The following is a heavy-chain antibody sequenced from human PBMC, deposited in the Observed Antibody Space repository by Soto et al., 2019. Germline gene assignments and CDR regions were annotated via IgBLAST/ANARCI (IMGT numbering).Heavy chain of an antibody. Sequence: GASVKVSCKASGGTFSSYAISWVRQAPGQGLEWMGGIIPIFGTANYAQKFQGRVTITADESTSTAYMELSSLRSEDTAVYYCARGRRDGYTTQFDYWGQGTLVTVSS. D-gene: IGHD5-12*01. CDR2: IIPIFGTA. CDR1: GGTFSSYA. CDR3: ARGRRDGYTTQFDY. V-gene: IGHV1-69*13. J-gene: IGHJ4*02.